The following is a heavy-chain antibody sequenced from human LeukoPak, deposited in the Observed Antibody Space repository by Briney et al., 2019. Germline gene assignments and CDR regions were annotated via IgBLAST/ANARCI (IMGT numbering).Heavy chain of an antibody. D-gene: IGHD5-24*01. CDR1: GGSISSYY. V-gene: IGHV4-59*06. Sequence: TSETLSLTCTVSGGSISSYYWSWIRQPPGKGLEWIGYIYYSGSTYYNPSLKSRVTISVDTSKNQFSLKLSSVTAADTAVYYCARDKGEGSGAFDIWGQGTMVTVSS. CDR2: IYYSGST. J-gene: IGHJ3*02. CDR3: ARDKGEGSGAFDI.